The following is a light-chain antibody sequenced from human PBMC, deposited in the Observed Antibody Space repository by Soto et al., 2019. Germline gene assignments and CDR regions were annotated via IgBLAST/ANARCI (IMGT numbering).Light chain of an antibody. CDR1: ERVSSSY. CDR3: QQYGSSPIT. V-gene: IGKV3D-20*01. CDR2: DAS. Sequence: IVLTQSPATRSLSPGERATLSCGASERVSSSYVAWYQMKAGLAPRLLIHDASTRASGIPDRFRGSKSGTDFTLTIRGLEPEDAALYYCQQYGSSPITFGHGTRLE. J-gene: IGKJ5*01.